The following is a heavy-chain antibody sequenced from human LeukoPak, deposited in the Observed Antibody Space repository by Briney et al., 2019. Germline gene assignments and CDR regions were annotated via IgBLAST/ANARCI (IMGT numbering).Heavy chain of an antibody. D-gene: IGHD2-15*01. J-gene: IGHJ5*02. CDR2: ISSSSSYI. CDR1: GFTFSSYS. CDR3: ARATQYCSGGSCYDTWFDP. Sequence: GGSLRLSCAASGFTFSSYSMNWVRQAPGKGLEWVSSISSSSSYIYYADSVKGRFTISRDNAKNSLYLQMNSLRAEDTAVYYCARATQYCSGGSCYDTWFDPWGQGTLVTVSS. V-gene: IGHV3-21*01.